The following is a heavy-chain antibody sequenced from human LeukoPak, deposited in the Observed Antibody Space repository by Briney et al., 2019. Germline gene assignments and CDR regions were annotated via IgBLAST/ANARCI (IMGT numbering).Heavy chain of an antibody. Sequence: ASVKVSCKASGYTFTSYDIHWVRQATGQGLEWMGWMNPNSGNTGYAQKFQGRVTMTRNTSISTAYMELSSLRSEDTAVYYCARSMQYYDFWSGYFVSASLIYYYYYGMDVWGQGTTVTVSS. CDR2: MNPNSGNT. V-gene: IGHV1-8*01. J-gene: IGHJ6*02. CDR1: GYTFTSYD. CDR3: ARSMQYYDFWSGYFVSASLIYYYYYGMDV. D-gene: IGHD3-3*01.